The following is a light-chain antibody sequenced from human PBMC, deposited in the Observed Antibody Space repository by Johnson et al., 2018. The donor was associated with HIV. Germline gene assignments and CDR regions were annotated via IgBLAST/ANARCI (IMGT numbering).Light chain of an antibody. CDR1: SSNIGNNY. CDR3: GTWDRSLSVGV. V-gene: IGLV1-51*02. Sequence: HSVLTQPPSVSAAPGQKVTISCSGSSSNIGNNYVSWYQQLPGTAPKLLIYENNKRPSGIPDRFSGSKSGTSATLGITVLQTGDEAAYYCGTWDRSLSVGVFGTGTKVTVL. CDR2: ENN. J-gene: IGLJ1*01.